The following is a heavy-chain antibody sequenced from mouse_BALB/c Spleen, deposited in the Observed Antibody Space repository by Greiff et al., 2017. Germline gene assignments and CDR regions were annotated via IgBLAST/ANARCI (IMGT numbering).Heavy chain of an antibody. CDR1: GFTFSDYY. V-gene: IGHV5-4*02. Sequence: EVHLVESGGGLVKPGGSLKLSCAASGFTFSDYYMYWVRQTPEKRLEWVATISDGGSYTYYPDSVKGRFTISRDNAKNNLYLQMSSLKSEDTAMYYCARGSAWFAYWGQGTSVTVSS. CDR2: ISDGGSYT. CDR3: ARGSAWFAY. J-gene: IGHJ4*01. D-gene: IGHD2-2*01.